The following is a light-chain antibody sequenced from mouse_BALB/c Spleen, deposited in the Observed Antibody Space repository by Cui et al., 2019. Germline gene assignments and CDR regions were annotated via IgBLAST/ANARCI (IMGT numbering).Light chain of an antibody. CDR3: KQSYNLPT. J-gene: IGKJ2*01. V-gene: IGKV8-21*01. CDR1: QSLLNSRTRTNY. Sequence: DIVMSQSPSSLAVSAGEKVTMSCKSSQSLLNSRTRTNYLAWYQQKPRHTPKLLIYWASTRESGVPDRFTGSGSGTDFTLTISSVQAEDLAVYYCKQSYNLPTFGGGTKLEIK. CDR2: WAS.